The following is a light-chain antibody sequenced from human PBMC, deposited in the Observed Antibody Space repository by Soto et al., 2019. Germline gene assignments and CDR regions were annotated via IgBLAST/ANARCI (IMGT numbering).Light chain of an antibody. CDR1: ETISTY. CDR2: AAS. J-gene: IGKJ1*01. CDR3: QKYNSAPPT. V-gene: IGKV1-27*01. Sequence: DIQMTQSPSSLSASLGDRVNITCRASETISTYLAWYQQQPGKVPKLLIYAASTLQSGVPSRFSGSGSGTDFTLTISSLQPEDVATYYCQKYNSAPPTFGQGTKVDIK.